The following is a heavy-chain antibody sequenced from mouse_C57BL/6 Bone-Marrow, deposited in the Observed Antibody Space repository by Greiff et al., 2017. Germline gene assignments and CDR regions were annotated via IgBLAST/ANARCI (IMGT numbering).Heavy chain of an antibody. J-gene: IGHJ3*01. V-gene: IGHV5-6*01. CDR1: GFSFSSYG. D-gene: IGHD1-1*01. Sequence: EVQLVESGGDLVKPGGSLKLSCAASGFSFSSYGMSWVRQTPDTRLEWVATISSGGSYTYYPDSVKGRFTISRDNAKNTLYLQMSSLKSEDTAMYYCARHDYYGRFAYWGQGTLVTVSA. CDR2: ISSGGSYT. CDR3: ARHDYYGRFAY.